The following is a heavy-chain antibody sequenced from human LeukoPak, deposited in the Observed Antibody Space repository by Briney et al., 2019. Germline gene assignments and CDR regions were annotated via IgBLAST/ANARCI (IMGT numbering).Heavy chain of an antibody. CDR1: GFTFSSYG. Sequence: GGSLRLSCAASGFTFSSYGIHWVRQAPGKGLEWVAFIRCDGSNKYYADSVKGRFTISRDNSKNTLHLQMNSLRAEDTAVYYCAKDQCSSTSCQFFDYWGQGTLVTVSS. D-gene: IGHD2-2*01. CDR2: IRCDGSNK. CDR3: AKDQCSSTSCQFFDY. J-gene: IGHJ4*02. V-gene: IGHV3-30*02.